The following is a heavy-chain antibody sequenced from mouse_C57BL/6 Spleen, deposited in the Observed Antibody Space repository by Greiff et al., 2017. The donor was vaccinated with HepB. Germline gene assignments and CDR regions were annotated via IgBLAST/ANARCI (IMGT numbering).Heavy chain of an antibody. CDR1: GYSFTDYN. D-gene: IGHD2-4*01. Sequence: VQLKESGPELVKPGASVKISCKASGYSFTDYNMNWVKQSNGKSLEWIGVINPNYGTTSYNQKFKGKATLTVDQSSSTAYMQLNSLTSEDSAVYYCARGGAYDYDGAWFAYWGQGTLVTVSA. CDR3: ARGGAYDYDGAWFAY. J-gene: IGHJ3*01. CDR2: INPNYGTT. V-gene: IGHV1-39*01.